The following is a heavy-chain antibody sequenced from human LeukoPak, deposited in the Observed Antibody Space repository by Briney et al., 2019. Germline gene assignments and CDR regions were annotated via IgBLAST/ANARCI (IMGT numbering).Heavy chain of an antibody. CDR2: IYHSGST. V-gene: IGHV4-39*07. Sequence: SETLSLTCTVPGGSISSSSYYWGWIRQPPGKGLEWIGSIYHSGSTYYNPSLKSRVTISVDTSKNQFSLKLSSVTAADTAVYYCARKTGGYIEYFDYWGQGTLVTVSS. CDR3: ARKTGGYIEYFDY. CDR1: GGSISSSSYY. J-gene: IGHJ4*02. D-gene: IGHD1-1*01.